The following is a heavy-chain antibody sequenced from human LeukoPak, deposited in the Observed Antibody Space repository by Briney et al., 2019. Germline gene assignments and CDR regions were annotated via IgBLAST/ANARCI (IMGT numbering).Heavy chain of an antibody. CDR1: GGSISSSSYY. D-gene: IGHD3-3*01. CDR3: ARGTVNDFWSGYLIP. V-gene: IGHV4-39*01. Sequence: SETLSLTCTVSGGSISSSSYYWGWIRQPPGKGLEWIGSIYYSGSTYYNPSLKSRVTISVDTSKNQFSLKLSSVTAADTAVYYCARGTVNDFWSGYLIPWGQGTLVTVSS. J-gene: IGHJ5*02. CDR2: IYYSGST.